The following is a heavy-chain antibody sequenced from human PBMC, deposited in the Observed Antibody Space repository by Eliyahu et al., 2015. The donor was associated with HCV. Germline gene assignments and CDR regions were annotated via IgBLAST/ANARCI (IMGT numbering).Heavy chain of an antibody. CDR2: IXYSGST. D-gene: IGHD2-2*02. J-gene: IGHJ5*02. V-gene: IGHV4-39*01. CDR3: ARLARYCSSTSCHIGGWFDP. Sequence: RSIXYSGSTYYNPSLKSRVTISVDTSKNQFSLKLSSVTAADTAVYYCARLARYCSSTSCHIGGWFDPWVQGTLVTVSS.